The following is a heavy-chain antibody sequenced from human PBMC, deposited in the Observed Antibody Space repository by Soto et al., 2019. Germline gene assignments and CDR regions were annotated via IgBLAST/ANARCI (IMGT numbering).Heavy chain of an antibody. CDR1: GGSFSGYY. V-gene: IGHV4-34*01. CDR3: AREGYYGSGTEGIFDP. CDR2: INHSGST. J-gene: IGHJ5*02. Sequence: VQLQQWGAGLLKPSETLSLTCAVYGGSFSGYYWSWIRQPPGKGLEWIGEINHSGSTNYNPSLKSRVTISVDTSKNQFSLKLSSVTAADTAVYYCAREGYYGSGTEGIFDPWGQGTLVTVSS. D-gene: IGHD3-10*01.